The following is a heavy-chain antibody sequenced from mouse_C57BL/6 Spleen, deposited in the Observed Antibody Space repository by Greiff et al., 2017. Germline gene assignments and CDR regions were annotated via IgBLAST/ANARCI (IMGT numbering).Heavy chain of an antibody. Sequence: EVKVVESGGGLVKPGGSLKLSCAASGFTFSSYAMSWVRQTPEKRLEWVATISDGGSYTYYPDNVKGRFTISRDNAKNNLYLQMSHLKSEDTAMYYCARDGDYYGSSPMDYWGQGTSVTVSS. CDR2: ISDGGSYT. V-gene: IGHV5-4*01. CDR1: GFTFSSYA. J-gene: IGHJ4*01. CDR3: ARDGDYYGSSPMDY. D-gene: IGHD1-1*01.